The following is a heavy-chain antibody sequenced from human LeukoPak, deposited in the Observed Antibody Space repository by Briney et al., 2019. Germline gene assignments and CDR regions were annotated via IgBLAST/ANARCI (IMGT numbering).Heavy chain of an antibody. V-gene: IGHV3-30*18. CDR2: ISYDGSNK. Sequence: GGSLRLSCAASGFTFSSYGMRWVRQAPGKGLEWVAVISYDGSNKYYADSVKGRFTISRDNSKNTLYLQMNSLRAEDTAVYYCAKTDYGDYVSAFDIWGQGTMVTVSS. CDR1: GFTFSSYG. CDR3: AKTDYGDYVSAFDI. J-gene: IGHJ3*02. D-gene: IGHD4-17*01.